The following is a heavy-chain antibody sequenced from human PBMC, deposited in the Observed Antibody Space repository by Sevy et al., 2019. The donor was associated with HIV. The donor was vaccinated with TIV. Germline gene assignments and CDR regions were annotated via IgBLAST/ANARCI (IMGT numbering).Heavy chain of an antibody. J-gene: IGHJ4*02. V-gene: IGHV4-61*01. CDR2: IYYSGST. Sequence: SETLSLTCTVSGGSVSSGSYYWSWIRQPPGKGLEWIGYIYYSGSTNYNPSLKSRATISVDTSKNQFSLKLGSVTAADTAVYYCALTTVVTPFIDYWGQGTLVTVSS. D-gene: IGHD4-17*01. CDR3: ALTTVVTPFIDY. CDR1: GGSVSSGSYY.